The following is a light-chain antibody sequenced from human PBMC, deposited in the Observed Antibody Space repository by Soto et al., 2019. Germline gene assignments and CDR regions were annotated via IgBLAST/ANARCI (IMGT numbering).Light chain of an antibody. J-gene: IGKJ4*01. CDR2: GAS. CDR1: QNVFSN. V-gene: IGKV3-15*01. Sequence: EIVMTQSPATLSVSPGERATLLCRPSQNVFSNLAWYQQKPGQAPRLLIYGASTRATGLPARFSGSGSGTEFTLTISSLQSEDFAVYYCQQYNNWLTFGGGTKVEIK. CDR3: QQYNNWLT.